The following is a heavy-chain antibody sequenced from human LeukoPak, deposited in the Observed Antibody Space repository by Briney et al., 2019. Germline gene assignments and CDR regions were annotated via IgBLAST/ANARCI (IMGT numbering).Heavy chain of an antibody. Sequence: GGSLRLSCAASGFTFSSYSMNWVRQAPGKGLEWVSYISSSSSTIYYADSVKGRFTISRDNAKNSLYLQMNSLRAEDTAVYYCAREEQWLADYWGQGTLVTVSS. J-gene: IGHJ4*02. V-gene: IGHV3-48*04. CDR2: ISSSSSTI. CDR3: AREEQWLADY. CDR1: GFTFSSYS. D-gene: IGHD6-19*01.